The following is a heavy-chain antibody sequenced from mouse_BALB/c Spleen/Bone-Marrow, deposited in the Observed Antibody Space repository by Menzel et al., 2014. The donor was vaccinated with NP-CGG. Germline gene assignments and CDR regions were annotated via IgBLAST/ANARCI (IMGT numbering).Heavy chain of an antibody. CDR2: IYPGSGNT. Sequence: LVESGPELVKPGASVKISCKASGYTFXDYYINWVKQRPGQGLEWIGWIYPGSGNTKYNEKFKGKATLTVDTSSSTAYMHPSSLTSEDTAVYFCARRRYDVGYFDVWGAGTTVTVSS. V-gene: IGHV1-84*02. J-gene: IGHJ1*01. CDR3: ARRRYDVGYFDV. CDR1: GYTFXDYY. D-gene: IGHD2-14*01.